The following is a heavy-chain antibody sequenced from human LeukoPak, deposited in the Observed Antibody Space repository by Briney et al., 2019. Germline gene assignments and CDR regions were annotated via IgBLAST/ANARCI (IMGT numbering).Heavy chain of an antibody. CDR2: ISYDGSNK. Sequence: PGRSLRLSCAASGFTFSSYGMHWVRQAPGKGLEWVAVISYDGSNKYYAGSVKGRFTISRDNSKNTLYLQMNSLRAEDTAVYYCAKDRYGDSIDYWGQGTLVTVSS. V-gene: IGHV3-30*18. D-gene: IGHD4-17*01. CDR3: AKDRYGDSIDY. J-gene: IGHJ4*02. CDR1: GFTFSSYG.